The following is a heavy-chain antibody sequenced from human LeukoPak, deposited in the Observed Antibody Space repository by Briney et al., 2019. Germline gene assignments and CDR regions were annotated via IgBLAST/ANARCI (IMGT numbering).Heavy chain of an antibody. J-gene: IGHJ4*02. D-gene: IGHD2-2*01. Sequence: GASVKVSCKASGYTFTSYGISWVRQAPGQGLEWMGWISAYNGNTNYAQKLQGRVTMTTDTSTSTAYMELRSLRSDDTAVYYCARVAGRVVPAANAFSAKLYYFDYWGQGTLVTVSS. V-gene: IGHV1-18*01. CDR2: ISAYNGNT. CDR3: ARVAGRVVPAANAFSAKLYYFDY. CDR1: GYTFTSYG.